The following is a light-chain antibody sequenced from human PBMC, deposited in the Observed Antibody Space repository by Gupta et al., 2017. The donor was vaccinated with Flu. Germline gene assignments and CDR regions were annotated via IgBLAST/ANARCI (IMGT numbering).Light chain of an antibody. V-gene: IGLV2-14*01. CDR1: SSDVGDSDY. CDR2: EVS. Sequence: QSALTQPASVSGSPGQSITISCTGTSSDVGDSDYVSWYQQHSGKAPKLMIYEVSNRPSGVSNRFSGSKSGNTASLTISGLQAEDEADYYCSSYTSSSIPWVFGGGTKLTVL. CDR3: SSYTSSSIPWV. J-gene: IGLJ3*02.